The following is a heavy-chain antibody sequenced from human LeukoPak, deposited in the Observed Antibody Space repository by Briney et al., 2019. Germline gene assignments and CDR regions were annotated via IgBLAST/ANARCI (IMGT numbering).Heavy chain of an antibody. D-gene: IGHD6-19*01. J-gene: IGHJ5*02. CDR2: IYYSGST. V-gene: IGHV4-59*01. Sequence: SETLSLTCTVSGGSISSYYWSWIRQPPGKGLEWIGYIYYSGSTNYNPSLKSRVTISVDTSKNQFSLKLSSVTAADTAVYYCAKTLYSSGWFLFDPWGKGTLVTVSS. CDR3: AKTLYSSGWFLFDP. CDR1: GGSISSYY.